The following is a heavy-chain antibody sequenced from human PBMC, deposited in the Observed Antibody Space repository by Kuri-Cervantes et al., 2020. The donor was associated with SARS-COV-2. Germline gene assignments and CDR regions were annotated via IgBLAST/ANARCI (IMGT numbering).Heavy chain of an antibody. D-gene: IGHD5-18*01. CDR3: ARGSERGYSYGEIYYFDY. CDR1: GFTFSGHW. CDR2: INPDGSYT. J-gene: IGHJ4*02. Sequence: GESLKISCAASGFTFSGHWIHWVRQAPGKGLVWVSRINPDGSYTNNADSVKGRFTLSRDNAKNMLFLQMNSLRAEDTAVYYCARGSERGYSYGEIYYFDYWGQGTLVTVSS. V-gene: IGHV3-74*01.